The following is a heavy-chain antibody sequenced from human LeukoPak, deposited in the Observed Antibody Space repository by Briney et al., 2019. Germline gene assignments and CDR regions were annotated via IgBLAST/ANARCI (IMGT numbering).Heavy chain of an antibody. CDR3: ARDYYYDSSGYRIFDY. J-gene: IGHJ4*02. CDR2: IYSGGST. CDR1: GFTVSNNY. D-gene: IGHD3-22*01. V-gene: IGHV3-66*01. Sequence: GGSLRLSCAASGFTVSNNYMNWVRQAPGKGLEWVSVIYSGGSTYYADSVKGRFTISRNNSKNTLYLQMNSLRAEDTAVYYCARDYYYDSSGYRIFDYWGQGTLVTVSS.